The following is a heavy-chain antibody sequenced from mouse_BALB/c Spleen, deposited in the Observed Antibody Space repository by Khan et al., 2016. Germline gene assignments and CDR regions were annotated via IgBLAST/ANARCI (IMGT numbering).Heavy chain of an antibody. J-gene: IGHJ2*01. Sequence: EVELVESGGGLMKPGESLKISCAASGFIFSSYAMSWVRQTPEKRLEWVASISSGGYTYYPDSMRGRFTISRDNAGNILYLQVSSLRSEDTAISYCARDNYGNPFDYWGQGTTLTVSS. D-gene: IGHD1-1*01. CDR2: ISSGGYT. V-gene: IGHV5-6-5*01. CDR1: GFIFSSYA. CDR3: ARDNYGNPFDY.